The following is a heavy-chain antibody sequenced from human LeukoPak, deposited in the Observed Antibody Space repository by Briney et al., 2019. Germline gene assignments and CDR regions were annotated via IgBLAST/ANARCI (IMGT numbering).Heavy chain of an antibody. J-gene: IGHJ4*02. V-gene: IGHV4-59*08. D-gene: IGHD3-22*01. CDR1: GGSISSYY. Sequence: SETLSLTCTVSGGSISSYYWSWIRQPPGKGLEWIGYIYYSGSTNYNPSLKSGVTISVDTSKNQFSLKLSSVTAADTAVYYCARQRGHYDSSGYYDYWGQGTLVTVSS. CDR2: IYYSGST. CDR3: ARQRGHYDSSGYYDY.